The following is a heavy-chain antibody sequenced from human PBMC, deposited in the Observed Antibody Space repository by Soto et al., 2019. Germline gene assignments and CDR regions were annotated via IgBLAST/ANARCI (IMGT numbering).Heavy chain of an antibody. CDR1: GDSISSYY. J-gene: IGHJ6*02. D-gene: IGHD6-6*01. CDR2: IYYSGST. Sequence: SETLSLTCTVSGDSISSYYWNWIRQPPGKGLEWIGYIYYSGSTNYKSALKSRVTISVDTSKNQFSLKLSSVTAADTAVYYCARGVFIAARPPYYYYYGMDVWGQRTTVTVSS. V-gene: IGHV4-59*12. CDR3: ARGVFIAARPPYYYYYGMDV.